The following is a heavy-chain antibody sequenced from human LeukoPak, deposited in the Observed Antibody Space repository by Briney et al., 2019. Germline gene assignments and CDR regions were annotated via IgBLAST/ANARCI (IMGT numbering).Heavy chain of an antibody. Sequence: PGGSLRLSCAVSRFTFSKFWMSWVRQAPGRGLEWVANIHPEGNEKYHVESVKGRFTISRDNAKNSLFLQMNGLRVEDTAIYYCARGDDFSGDHWGQGTLVTVSS. CDR1: RFTFSKFW. CDR2: IHPEGNEK. J-gene: IGHJ4*02. D-gene: IGHD1-1*01. V-gene: IGHV3-7*04. CDR3: ARGDDFSGDH.